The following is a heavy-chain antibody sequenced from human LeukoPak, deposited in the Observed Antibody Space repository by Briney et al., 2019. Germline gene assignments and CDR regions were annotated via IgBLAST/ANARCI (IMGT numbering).Heavy chain of an antibody. CDR1: GVTFSSYW. CDR2: ITSDGSST. CDR3: ARGSPTYLDY. V-gene: IGHV3-74*01. Sequence: PGESLRLSCAASGVTFSSYWMHWVRQAPGKGLVWVSRITSDGSSTSHADSVRGRFTTSSDNAKNTPYLQMTSMRAEDTAVYYCARGSPTYLDYWGQGTLVTVSS. J-gene: IGHJ4*02.